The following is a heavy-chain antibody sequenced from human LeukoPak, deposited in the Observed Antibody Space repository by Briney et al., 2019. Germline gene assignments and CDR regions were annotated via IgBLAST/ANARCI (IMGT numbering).Heavy chain of an antibody. CDR1: GFTFSAYW. D-gene: IGHD2-15*01. J-gene: IGHJ5*02. Sequence: GGSLRLSCAASGFTFSAYWMDWVRQSPGRGLEWVASIKKDGSEKYYVDSVKGRFTISRDNAKNSLYLRMSNLRTEDTATYYCARAACTGGSCYYAWGRGTLVTVSA. CDR2: IKKDGSEK. CDR3: ARAACTGGSCYYA. V-gene: IGHV3-7*01.